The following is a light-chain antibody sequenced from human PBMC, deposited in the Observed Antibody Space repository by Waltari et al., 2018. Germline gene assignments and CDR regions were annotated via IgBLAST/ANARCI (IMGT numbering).Light chain of an antibody. V-gene: IGKV3-15*01. J-gene: IGKJ2*01. CDR2: GAS. Sequence: EIVMTQSPATLSVSPGEGATLSCRASQSVSTTLDWYQHKRGQAPRLLIYGASTRATGIPARVSGSGSGTEFTLTISSLQSEDFAIYYCQHYNRPPYTFGQGTKLEIK. CDR1: QSVSTT. CDR3: QHYNRPPYT.